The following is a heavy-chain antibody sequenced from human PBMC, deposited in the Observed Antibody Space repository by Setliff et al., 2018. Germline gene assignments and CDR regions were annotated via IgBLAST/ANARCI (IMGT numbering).Heavy chain of an antibody. V-gene: IGHV3-30-3*01. J-gene: IGHJ4*02. Sequence: PGGSLRLSCTASGFTFSSCALHWVRQAPGKGLEWVAVISFDGNNKYYGDSVKGRFTISRDNIKNTAFLQMNSLRADDTAMYYCVASPSNKNGHFEYWGQGTLVTVSS. CDR1: GFTFSSCA. CDR2: ISFDGNNK. CDR3: VASPSNKNGHFEY.